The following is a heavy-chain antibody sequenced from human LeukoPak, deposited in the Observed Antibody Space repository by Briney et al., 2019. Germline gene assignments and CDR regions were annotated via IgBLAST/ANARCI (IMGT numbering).Heavy chain of an antibody. CDR2: ISWNSGSI. Sequence: GRSLRLSCAASGFTFDGYAVHWVRQAPGKGLEWVSGISWNSGSIGYADSVKGRFTISRDNAKKSLYLQMNSLRAEDTALYYCAGGVIVTSFDYWGQGTLVTVSS. V-gene: IGHV3-9*01. J-gene: IGHJ4*02. D-gene: IGHD3-16*02. CDR1: GFTFDGYA. CDR3: AGGVIVTSFDY.